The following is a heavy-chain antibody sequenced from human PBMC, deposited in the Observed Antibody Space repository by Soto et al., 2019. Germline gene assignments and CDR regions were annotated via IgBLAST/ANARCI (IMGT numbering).Heavy chain of an antibody. CDR3: AGVGPAHYYDSSGYYSPLDY. CDR1: GDTFSSYA. D-gene: IGHD3-22*01. J-gene: IGHJ4*02. CDR2: IIPMFGTA. Sequence: QVQPVQSGAEVKKPGSSVKVSCKASGDTFSSYAINWVRQAPGQGLEWMGGIIPMFGTANYAQKFKGRVTITAGESTSTVYMELSSLRSEDTAVYYCAGVGPAHYYDSSGYYSPLDYWGQGTLVTVSS. V-gene: IGHV1-69*01.